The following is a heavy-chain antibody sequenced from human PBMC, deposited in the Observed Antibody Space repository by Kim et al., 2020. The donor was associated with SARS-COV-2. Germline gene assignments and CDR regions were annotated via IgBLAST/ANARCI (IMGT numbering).Heavy chain of an antibody. CDR1: GFTFSSYG. CDR2: ISYDGSNK. J-gene: IGHJ6*02. V-gene: IGHV3-30*18. Sequence: GGSLRLSCAASGFTFSSYGMHWVRQAPGKGLEWVAVISYDGSNKYYADSVKGRFTISRDNSKNTLYLQMNSLRAEDTAVYYCAKEKYPSRYYYGMDVWGQGTTVTVSS. CDR3: AKEKYPSRYYYGMDV.